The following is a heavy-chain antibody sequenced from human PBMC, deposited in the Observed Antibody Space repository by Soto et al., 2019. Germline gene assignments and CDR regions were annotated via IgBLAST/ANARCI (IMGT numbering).Heavy chain of an antibody. D-gene: IGHD4-17*01. J-gene: IGHJ5*02. V-gene: IGHV1-69*01. Sequence: QVQLVQSGAEVKKPGSSVKVSCKASGGTFSSYAISWVRQAPGQGLEWMGGIIPIFGTANYAQKFQGRVTITADESTSTAYKGLSSLRSEDTAVYYCARSPPRGVTTGRWFDPWGQGTLVTVAS. CDR1: GGTFSSYA. CDR3: ARSPPRGVTTGRWFDP. CDR2: IIPIFGTA.